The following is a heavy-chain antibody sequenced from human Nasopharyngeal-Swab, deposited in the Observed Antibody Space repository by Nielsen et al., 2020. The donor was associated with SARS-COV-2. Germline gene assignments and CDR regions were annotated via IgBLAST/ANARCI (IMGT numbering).Heavy chain of an antibody. CDR3: ARRISGGYDP. V-gene: IGHV3-33*01. CDR2: IWYDGSNK. Sequence: WIRQPPGKGLEWVAVIWYDGSNKYYADSVKGRFTISRDNSKNTLYLQMSSLRAEDTAVYYCARRISGGYDPWGQGTLVTVSS. J-gene: IGHJ5*02. D-gene: IGHD1-26*01.